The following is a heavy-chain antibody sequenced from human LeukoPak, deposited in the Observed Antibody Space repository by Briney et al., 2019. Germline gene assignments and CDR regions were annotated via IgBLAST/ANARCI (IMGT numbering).Heavy chain of an antibody. CDR1: GFSFSTYG. J-gene: IGHJ4*02. D-gene: IGHD3-3*01. Sequence: GRSLRLSCAASGFSFSTYGMHWVRQAPGKGLEWVALISYDGSNKYYADSVKGRFTISRDNSKNTLYLQMNSLKTEDTAVYYSGAGILFLDYWGQGTLVTVSS. CDR2: ISYDGSNK. V-gene: IGHV3-30*03. CDR3: GAGILFLDY.